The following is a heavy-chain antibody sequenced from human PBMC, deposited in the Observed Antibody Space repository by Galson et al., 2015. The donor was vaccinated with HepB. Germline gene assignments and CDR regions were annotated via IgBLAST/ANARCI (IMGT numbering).Heavy chain of an antibody. Sequence: SLRLSCAASGFTFSSYGMHWVRQAPGKGLEWVTGISYDGSNKNYADSVKGRFTISRDNSKNTLYLQMNSLRAEDTAVYYCAKARNWGFDYWGQGTLVTVSS. J-gene: IGHJ4*02. CDR2: ISYDGSNK. D-gene: IGHD7-27*01. CDR3: AKARNWGFDY. V-gene: IGHV3-30*18. CDR1: GFTFSSYG.